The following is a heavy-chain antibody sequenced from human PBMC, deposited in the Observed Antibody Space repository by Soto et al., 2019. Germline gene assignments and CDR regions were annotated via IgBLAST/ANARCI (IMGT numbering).Heavy chain of an antibody. CDR2: IHYSGST. D-gene: IGHD5-18*01. CDR3: ARDKDTTVVRDGMDV. V-gene: IGHV4-31*03. J-gene: IGHJ6*02. Sequence: QVQLQESGPGLVKPSQTLSLTCTVSGGSISSGDYYWSWIRQHPGKGLEWIGYIHYSGSTYYNPSLKRRVTLSVDTSKNQFSLKLSSVTAADTAVYYCARDKDTTVVRDGMDVWGQGTTVTVSS. CDR1: GGSISSGDYY.